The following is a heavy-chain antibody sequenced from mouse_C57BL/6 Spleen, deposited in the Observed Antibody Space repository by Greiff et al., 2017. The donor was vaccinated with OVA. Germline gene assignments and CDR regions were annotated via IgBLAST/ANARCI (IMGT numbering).Heavy chain of an antibody. J-gene: IGHJ1*03. CDR2: IYPGNSDT. Sequence: VQLQQSGPVLARPGASVKMSCKTSGYTFTSYWMHWVKQRPGPGLEWIGAIYPGNSDTSYNQKFKGKAKLTAVPPASTAYMELSSLTNEDSAVYYCTTYDYDRDWYFDVWGTGTTVTVSS. CDR3: TTYDYDRDWYFDV. V-gene: IGHV1-5*01. D-gene: IGHD2-4*01. CDR1: GYTFTSYW.